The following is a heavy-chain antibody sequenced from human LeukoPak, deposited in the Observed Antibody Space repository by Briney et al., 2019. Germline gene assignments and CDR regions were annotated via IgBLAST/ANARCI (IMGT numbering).Heavy chain of an antibody. V-gene: IGHV1-18*01. CDR1: GYTYINYG. CDR3: AREPAYCGSDCYSDY. Sequence: ASVKVSCKASGYTYINYGISWVRQAPGQGLEWMGWISAYNGNTNYAQKLQGRVTMTTDTSTSTAYMELRSLTSDDTAVYYCAREPAYCGSDCYSDYWGQGTLVTVSS. J-gene: IGHJ4*02. D-gene: IGHD2-21*02. CDR2: ISAYNGNT.